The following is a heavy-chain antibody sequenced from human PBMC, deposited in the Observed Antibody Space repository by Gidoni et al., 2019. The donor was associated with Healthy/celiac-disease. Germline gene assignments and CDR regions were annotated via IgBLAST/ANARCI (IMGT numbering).Heavy chain of an antibody. V-gene: IGHV3-66*02. J-gene: IGHJ4*02. CDR1: GFTVSSKY. CDR3: ARMGGRYYYDSSGYYTFDY. CDR2: IYSGGST. D-gene: IGHD3-22*01. Sequence: EVQLVESGGGLVQPGGSLRLSCAASGFTVSSKYMSWVRQAPGKGLEWVSVIYSGGSTYYADSVKGRFTISRDNSKNTLYLQMNSLRAEDTAVYYCARMGGRYYYDSSGYYTFDYWGQGTLVTVSS.